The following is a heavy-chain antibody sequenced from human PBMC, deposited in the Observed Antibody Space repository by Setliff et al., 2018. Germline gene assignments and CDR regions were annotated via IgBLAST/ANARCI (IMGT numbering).Heavy chain of an antibody. Sequence: SETLSLTCTVSGDSISSGDYFWSWIRQPPGKGLEWIAYIYHSGSAYYNPSLKSRVTTSVDTSKNQFSLHLTSVTAADTAVYYCAREVGTSTSSDAFDVWGQGMMGTVS. CDR2: IYHSGSA. J-gene: IGHJ3*01. V-gene: IGHV4-30-4*08. CDR3: AREVGTSTSSDAFDV. D-gene: IGHD1-26*01. CDR1: GDSISSGDYF.